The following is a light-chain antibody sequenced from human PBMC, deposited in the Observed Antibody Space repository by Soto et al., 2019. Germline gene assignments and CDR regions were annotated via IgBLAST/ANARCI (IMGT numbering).Light chain of an antibody. Sequence: EIVLTQSPGTLSLSPGERATLSCRASQSVSSSYLAWYQQKPGQAPRLLIYGASSRATGIQDRFSGSGSGTDFTLTINRLEPEDFAVYYCQQYGSSITFGQGTRLEIK. CDR1: QSVSSSY. CDR3: QQYGSSIT. CDR2: GAS. V-gene: IGKV3-20*01. J-gene: IGKJ5*01.